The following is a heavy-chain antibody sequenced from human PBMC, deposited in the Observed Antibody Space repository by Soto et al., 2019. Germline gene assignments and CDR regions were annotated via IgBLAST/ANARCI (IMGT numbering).Heavy chain of an antibody. Sequence: QVQLVQSGAEVKKPGSSVKVSCKASGGTFSSYTISWVRQAPGQGLEWMGRIIPILGIANYAQKFQGRVTITADKSTSTAYMELSSLRSEDSAVYYCAREGGTNGVGGYYYYMDVWGKGTTVTVSS. D-gene: IGHD2-8*01. J-gene: IGHJ6*03. CDR1: GGTFSSYT. CDR3: AREGGTNGVGGYYYYMDV. CDR2: IIPILGIA. V-gene: IGHV1-69*08.